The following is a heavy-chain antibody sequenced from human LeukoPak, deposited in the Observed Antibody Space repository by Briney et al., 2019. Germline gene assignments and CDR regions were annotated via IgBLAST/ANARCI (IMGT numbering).Heavy chain of an antibody. CDR1: GYSFTSYW. V-gene: IGHV5-51*01. Sequence: KRGESLKISCKGSGYSFTSYWIGWVRQMPGKGLEWMGIIYPGDSDTRYSPSFQGQVTISADKSISTAYLQWSSLKASDTAMYYCARTLYYYDSSGYYSFDYWGQGTLVTVSS. CDR3: ARTLYYYDSSGYYSFDY. D-gene: IGHD3-22*01. J-gene: IGHJ4*02. CDR2: IYPGDSDT.